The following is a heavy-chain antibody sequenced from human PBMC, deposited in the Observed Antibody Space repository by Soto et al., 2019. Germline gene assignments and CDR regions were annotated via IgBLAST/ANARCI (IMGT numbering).Heavy chain of an antibody. Sequence: EVQLVESGGGLVQPGGSLKLSCAASGFTFSGSAMHWVRQASGKGLEWVGRIRSKANSYATAYAASVKGRFTISRDDSKNTAYLQMNSLKTEDTAVYYCTRHLPLGYCTNGVCYDYGMDVWGQGTTVTVSS. CDR3: TRHLPLGYCTNGVCYDYGMDV. V-gene: IGHV3-73*02. CDR1: GFTFSGSA. CDR2: IRSKANSYAT. D-gene: IGHD2-8*01. J-gene: IGHJ6*02.